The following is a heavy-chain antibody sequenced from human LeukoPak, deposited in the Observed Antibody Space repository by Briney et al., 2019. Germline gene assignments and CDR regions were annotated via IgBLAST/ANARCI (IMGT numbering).Heavy chain of an antibody. CDR3: AREGYYGAFDI. CDR2: IGANSAI. Sequence: TGGSLRLSCAASGFTLSGYSMNWVRKAPGKGLEWISYIGANSAIYYADSVMGRFTISRDNARNSLYLQMNSLRDEDTAVYHCAREGYYGAFDIWGQGTMVTVSS. D-gene: IGHD3-10*01. J-gene: IGHJ3*02. V-gene: IGHV3-48*02. CDR1: GFTLSGYS.